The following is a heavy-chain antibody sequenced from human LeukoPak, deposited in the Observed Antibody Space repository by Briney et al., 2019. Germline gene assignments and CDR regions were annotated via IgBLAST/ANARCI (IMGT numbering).Heavy chain of an antibody. J-gene: IGHJ4*02. CDR2: IYYSGST. Sequence: SETLSLTCTVSGGSISSSSYYWGWIRQPPGKELEWIRSIYYSGSTYYNPSLKSRVTISVDTSKNQFSLKLSSVTAADTAVYYCARSPHYDFWSAPFDYWGQGTLVTVSS. CDR1: GGSISSSSYY. V-gene: IGHV4-39*01. D-gene: IGHD3-3*01. CDR3: ARSPHYDFWSAPFDY.